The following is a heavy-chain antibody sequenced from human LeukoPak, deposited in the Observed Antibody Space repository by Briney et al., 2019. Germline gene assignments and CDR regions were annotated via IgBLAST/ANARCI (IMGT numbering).Heavy chain of an antibody. J-gene: IGHJ4*02. Sequence: GGSLRLSCAASGFTFSSYGMHWVRQAPGKGLEWVAVIWYDGSNKYYADSVKGRFTISRDNSKNTLYLQMNSLRAEDTAVYYCAREYMVRGVIITETFDYWGQGTLVTVSS. V-gene: IGHV3-33*01. CDR1: GFTFSSYG. D-gene: IGHD3-10*01. CDR2: IWYDGSNK. CDR3: AREYMVRGVIITETFDY.